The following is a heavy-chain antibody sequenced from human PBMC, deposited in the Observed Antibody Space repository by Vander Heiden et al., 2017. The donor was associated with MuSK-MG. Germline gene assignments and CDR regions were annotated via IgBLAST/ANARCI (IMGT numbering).Heavy chain of an antibody. CDR3: ARGYFDWLFHHKYGMDV. Sequence: QVQLQQWGAGLLKPSETLSLTCAVYGGSFSGYYWSWIRQPPGKGLEWIGEINHSGSTNYNPSLKSRVTISVDTSKNQFSLKLSSVTAADTAVYYCARGYFDWLFHHKYGMDVWGQGTTVTVSS. D-gene: IGHD3-9*01. CDR2: INHSGST. J-gene: IGHJ6*02. CDR1: GGSFSGYY. V-gene: IGHV4-34*01.